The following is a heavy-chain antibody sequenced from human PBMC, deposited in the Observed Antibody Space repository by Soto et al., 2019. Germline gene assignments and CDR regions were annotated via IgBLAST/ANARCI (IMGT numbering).Heavy chain of an antibody. D-gene: IGHD3-10*01. V-gene: IGHV1-18*01. Sequence: ASVKVSCKASGYTFTSYGISWVRQAPGQGLEWMGWISPYNRNTYYAQRLQGRVTMTTDTSTSTAYMELRSLRSDDTAVYFCARDLDGSGNYYTDYWGQGTLVTVSS. CDR2: ISPYNRNT. CDR1: GYTFTSYG. CDR3: ARDLDGSGNYYTDY. J-gene: IGHJ4*02.